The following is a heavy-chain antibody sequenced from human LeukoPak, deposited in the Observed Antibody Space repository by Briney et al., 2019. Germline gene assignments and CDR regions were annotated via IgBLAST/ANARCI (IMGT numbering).Heavy chain of an antibody. D-gene: IGHD2-2*01. J-gene: IGHJ4*02. CDR2: MNPNSGNT. CDR3: ARSQDCSSTSCPIDY. Sequence: ASVKVSCKASGYTFTSYDINWVRQATGQGLEWMGWMNPNSGNTGYAQKFQGWVTMTRDTSISTAYMELSRLRSDDTAVYYCARSQDCSSTSCPIDYWGQGTLVTVSS. CDR1: GYTFTSYD. V-gene: IGHV1-8*01.